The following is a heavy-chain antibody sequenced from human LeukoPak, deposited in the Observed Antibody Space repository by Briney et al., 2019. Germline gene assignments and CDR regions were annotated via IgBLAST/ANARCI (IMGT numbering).Heavy chain of an antibody. CDR2: ISYDGSSK. Sequence: GGSLRLSCAASGFTFSSYAMHWVRQAPGKGLEWVEVISYDGSSKYYADSVKGRSTISRDNSKNTLYLQMNSLRAEDTAVYYCAREGQQWLVPSLDYWGQGTLVTVSS. CDR1: GFTFSSYA. D-gene: IGHD6-19*01. V-gene: IGHV3-30-3*01. CDR3: AREGQQWLVPSLDY. J-gene: IGHJ4*02.